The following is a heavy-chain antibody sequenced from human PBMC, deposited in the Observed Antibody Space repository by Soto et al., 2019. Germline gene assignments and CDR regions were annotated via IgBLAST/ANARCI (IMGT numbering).Heavy chain of an antibody. V-gene: IGHV1-8*01. CDR1: GYTFTRYD. CDR3: ARPRDSSSWYGDYYYGMDV. J-gene: IGHJ6*02. Sequence: ASVKVSCKASGYTFTRYDIHWVRQATGQGLEWMGWMNPNSGNTGYAQKFQGRVTMTRKTSISTAYMELSSLRSEDTAVYYCARPRDSSSWYGDYYYGMDVWGQGTTVTVSS. D-gene: IGHD6-13*01. CDR2: MNPNSGNT.